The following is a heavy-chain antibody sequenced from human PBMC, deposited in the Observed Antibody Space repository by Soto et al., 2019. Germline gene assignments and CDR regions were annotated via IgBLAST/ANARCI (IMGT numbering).Heavy chain of an antibody. D-gene: IGHD3-22*01. J-gene: IGHJ4*02. CDR1: GGSISSGGYY. V-gene: IGHV4-31*03. CDR2: IYYSGST. Sequence: SETLSLTCTVSGGSISSGGYYWSWIRQHPGKGLEWIGYIYYSGSTYYNPSLKSRVTISVDTSKNQFSLKLSSVTAADTAVYYCGRALGRYDSSGYYVDYWGQGTLVTVS. CDR3: GRALGRYDSSGYYVDY.